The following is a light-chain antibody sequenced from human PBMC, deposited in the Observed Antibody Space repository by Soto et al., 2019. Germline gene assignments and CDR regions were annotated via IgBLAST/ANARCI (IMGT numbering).Light chain of an antibody. Sequence: QLVLTQPPSVSGAPGQRVTISCTGSSSNIGAGYEVHWYQQLPGTAPKLLIYANTNRPSGVPDRFSGSKSGTSASLAITGLQAEDEADYYCQSYDSSLSGYVFGGGTKLTVL. CDR1: SSNIGAGYE. CDR2: ANT. J-gene: IGLJ3*02. CDR3: QSYDSSLSGYV. V-gene: IGLV1-40*01.